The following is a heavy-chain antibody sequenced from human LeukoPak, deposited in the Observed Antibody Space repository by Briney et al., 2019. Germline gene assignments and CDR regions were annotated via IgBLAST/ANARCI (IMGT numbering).Heavy chain of an antibody. V-gene: IGHV3-74*03. CDR3: TRARGIDAFDI. J-gene: IGHJ3*02. Sequence: GGSLRLSCSASGFTFSNYWMHWVRQAPGKGLVWVSRLNTDASIITYADSVKGRFTISRDNAKNTLYLQMNSLRAEDTAMYYCTRARGIDAFDIWGQGTVVTVSS. CDR1: GFTFSNYW. D-gene: IGHD3-16*01. CDR2: LNTDASII.